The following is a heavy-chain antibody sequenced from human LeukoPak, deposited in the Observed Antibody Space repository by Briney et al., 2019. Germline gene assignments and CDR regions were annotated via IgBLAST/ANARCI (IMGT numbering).Heavy chain of an antibody. CDR2: IHHSGST. V-gene: IGHV4-38-2*02. CDR1: GYSISSGYY. Sequence: SETLSLTCSVSGYSISSGYYWGWIRQPPGKGLEWIGTIHHSGSTYYNPSLKSRVTISVDTSKNQFSLKLSSVTAADTAVYYCARLRGNWFDPWGQGTLVTVSS. D-gene: IGHD3-10*01. J-gene: IGHJ5*02. CDR3: ARLRGNWFDP.